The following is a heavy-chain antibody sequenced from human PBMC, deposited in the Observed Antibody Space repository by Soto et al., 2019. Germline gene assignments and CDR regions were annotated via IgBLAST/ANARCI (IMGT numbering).Heavy chain of an antibody. Sequence: EVQLLESGGGLVQPGGSLRLSCAASGFTFSSYAMSWVRQAPGKRLEWVSAISGSGGSTYYADSVKGRFTISRDNYKNTLYLQMNSLRAEDTAVYYCAKDPGRDIVATGCYCGQGTLVTVSS. D-gene: IGHD5-12*01. J-gene: IGHJ4*02. V-gene: IGHV3-23*01. CDR2: ISGSGGST. CDR1: GFTFSSYA. CDR3: AKDPGRDIVATGCY.